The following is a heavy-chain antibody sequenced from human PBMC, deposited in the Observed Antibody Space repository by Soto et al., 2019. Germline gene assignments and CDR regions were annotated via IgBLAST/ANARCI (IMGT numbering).Heavy chain of an antibody. D-gene: IGHD5-12*01. CDR1: GFTFSTYG. V-gene: IGHV3-30*18. CDR3: AKDLQSYGGYDYYCYGMDV. Sequence: QVQLVESGGGEVQPGRSLTISCAASGFTFSTYGMHWVRQTPGKGLEWVAVISYDGTNKFYSDSVKGRFTISRDNFKNTLTLQMNSLRADDTAVYSCAKDLQSYGGYDYYCYGMDVWGLGTRVTVSS. J-gene: IGHJ6*02. CDR2: ISYDGTNK.